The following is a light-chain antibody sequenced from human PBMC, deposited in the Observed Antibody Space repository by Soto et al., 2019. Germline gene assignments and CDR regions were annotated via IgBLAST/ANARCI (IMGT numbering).Light chain of an antibody. CDR2: DFT. CDR3: SAYTSSSTYV. CDR1: SSDVGNYNH. V-gene: IGLV2-14*01. Sequence: QSALTQPASGSGSPGQSITISCTGTSSDVGNYNHVSWYQHHPGKAPKLMICDFTNRPSGVSHRFSGSQSGNTASLTISGVRSEDEANYYCSAYTSSSTYVFITGTKLTVL. J-gene: IGLJ1*01.